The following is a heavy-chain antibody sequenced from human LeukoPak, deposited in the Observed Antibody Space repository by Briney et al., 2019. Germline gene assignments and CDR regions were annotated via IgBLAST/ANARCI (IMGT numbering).Heavy chain of an antibody. Sequence: ASVKVSCKASGYTFTSYDINWVRQATGQGLEWMGWMNPNSGNTGYAQKFQGRVTMTRNTSISTAYMELSSLRSEDTAVYYCARDGYYDSSGYYYPFDYWGQGTLVTVSS. D-gene: IGHD3-22*01. CDR1: GYTFTSYD. J-gene: IGHJ4*02. CDR2: MNPNSGNT. V-gene: IGHV1-8*01. CDR3: ARDGYYDSSGYYYPFDY.